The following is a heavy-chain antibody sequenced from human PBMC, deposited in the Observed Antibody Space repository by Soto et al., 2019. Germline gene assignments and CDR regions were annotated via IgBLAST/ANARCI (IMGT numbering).Heavy chain of an antibody. CDR3: ARDHGLDYDILTGYYYYYGMDV. D-gene: IGHD3-9*01. Sequence: SGGSLRLSCAASGFTFSSYWMSWVRQAPGKGLEWVANIKQDGSEKYYVDSVKGRFTISRDNAKNSLYLQMNSLRAEDTAVYYCARDHGLDYDILTGYYYYYGMDVWGQGTTVTVSS. CDR2: IKQDGSEK. V-gene: IGHV3-7*01. J-gene: IGHJ6*02. CDR1: GFTFSSYW.